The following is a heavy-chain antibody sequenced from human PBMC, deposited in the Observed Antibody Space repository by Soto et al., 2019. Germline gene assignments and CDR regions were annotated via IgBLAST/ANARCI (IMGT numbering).Heavy chain of an antibody. D-gene: IGHD3-3*01. Sequence: ASVKVSCKASGYTFTSYYMHWVRQAPGEGLEWMGIINPSGGSTSYAQKFQGRVTMTRDTSTSTVYMELSSLRSEDTAVYYCARELRDYDFWSGPDYWGQGPLVTVSS. CDR1: GYTFTSYY. CDR2: INPSGGST. V-gene: IGHV1-46*01. J-gene: IGHJ4*02. CDR3: ARELRDYDFWSGPDY.